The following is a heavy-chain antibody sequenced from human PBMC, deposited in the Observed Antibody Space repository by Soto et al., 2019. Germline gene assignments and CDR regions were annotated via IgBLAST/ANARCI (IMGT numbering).Heavy chain of an antibody. CDR3: ARHGTLLIDY. CDR1: GGSISSSSYY. J-gene: IGHJ4*02. D-gene: IGHD1-26*01. V-gene: IGHV4-39*01. Sequence: SETLSLTCTVSGGSISSSSYYWGWIRQPTGKGLEWIGSIYYIGSTYYNPSLKSRVTISVETSKNHFSLKLSSLTAADTAVYYCARHGTLLIDYWGQGTLVTVSS. CDR2: IYYIGST.